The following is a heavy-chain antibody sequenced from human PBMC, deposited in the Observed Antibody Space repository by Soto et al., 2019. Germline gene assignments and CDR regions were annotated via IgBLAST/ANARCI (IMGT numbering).Heavy chain of an antibody. D-gene: IGHD1-26*01. CDR3: AKWGGAGSDH. CDR1: GLTFSNYY. V-gene: IGHV3-7*01. Sequence: EVQLVESGGGLVQPGGSLRLSCAASGLTFSNYYMSWVRQAQGKGLEWVANVNEDGSEKYYVDSVKGRFTVSRDNARNSLYLQMNSLRAEDTAVYYCAKWGGAGSDHWGQGTLVTVSS. CDR2: VNEDGSEK. J-gene: IGHJ4*02.